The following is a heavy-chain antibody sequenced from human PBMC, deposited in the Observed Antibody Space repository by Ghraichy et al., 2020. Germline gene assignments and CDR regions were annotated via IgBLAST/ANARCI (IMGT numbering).Heavy chain of an antibody. J-gene: IGHJ6*02. D-gene: IGHD3-3*01. CDR3: ARDPGGLEWLLQNYYYYYGMDV. CDR1: GFTFSSYS. CDR2: ISSSSSYI. Sequence: GGSLRLSCAASGFTFSSYSMNWVRQAPGKGLEWVSSISSSSSYIYYADSVKGRFTISRDNAKNSLYLQMNSLRAEDTAVYYCARDPGGLEWLLQNYYYYYGMDVWGQGTTVTVSS. V-gene: IGHV3-21*01.